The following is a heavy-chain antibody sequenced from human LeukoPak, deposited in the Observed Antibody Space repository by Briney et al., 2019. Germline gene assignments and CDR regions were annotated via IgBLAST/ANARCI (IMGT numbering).Heavy chain of an antibody. CDR3: VRGASGGHYVIDY. Sequence: GGSLRLSCAASGFTYGNYLMHWVRHAPGKGLVWVSRISPDGRSTNYADFVKGRFTVSRDNAMNTVYLQMNSLRTEDTAVYYCVRGASGGHYVIDYWGQGTLVTVSS. CDR2: ISPDGRST. CDR1: GFTYGNYL. D-gene: IGHD1-26*01. J-gene: IGHJ4*02. V-gene: IGHV3-74*01.